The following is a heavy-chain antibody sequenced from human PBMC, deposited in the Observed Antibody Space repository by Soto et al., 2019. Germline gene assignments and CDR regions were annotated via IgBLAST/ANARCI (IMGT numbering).Heavy chain of an antibody. J-gene: IGHJ6*02. CDR1: GGSISSSSYY. CDR2: VYYGGST. CDR3: AGGDYYHSSGYYFYYYTMDV. V-gene: IGHV4-39*01. D-gene: IGHD3-22*01. Sequence: SETLSLTCTVSGGSISSSSYYWGWIRQPPGKGLEWIGNVYYGGSTYYNPSLKSRVTISIETSKSQFSLKLSSVTAADTAVYYCAGGDYYHSSGYYFYYYTMDVWGQGSTVTVSS.